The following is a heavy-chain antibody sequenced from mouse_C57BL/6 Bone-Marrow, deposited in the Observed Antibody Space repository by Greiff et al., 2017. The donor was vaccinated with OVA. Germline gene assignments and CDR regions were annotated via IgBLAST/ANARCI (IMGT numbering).Heavy chain of an antibody. CDR3: AKDMRGYYAMDY. Sequence: VQLQQPGAELVKPGASVKMSCKASGYTFTSYWITWVKQRPGQGLEWIGDIYPGSGSTNYNEKFKGKATLTVDTSSSTAYMQLSSLTSEDSAVYYCAKDMRGYYAMDYWGQGTSVTVSS. D-gene: IGHD3-2*01. V-gene: IGHV1-55*01. CDR1: GYTFTSYW. J-gene: IGHJ4*01. CDR2: IYPGSGST.